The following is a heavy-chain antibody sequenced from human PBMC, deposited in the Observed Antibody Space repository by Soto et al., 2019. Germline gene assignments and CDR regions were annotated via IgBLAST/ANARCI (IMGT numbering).Heavy chain of an antibody. V-gene: IGHV3-30-3*01. D-gene: IGHD2-15*01. Sequence: GGSLRLSCAASGFTFSSYAMHWVRQAPGKGLEWVAVISYDGSNKYYADSVKGRFTISRDNSKNTLYLQMNSLRAEDTAVYYCANGYCSGGSCPYGMDVWAQGTTVTVSS. CDR3: ANGYCSGGSCPYGMDV. CDR2: ISYDGSNK. J-gene: IGHJ6*02. CDR1: GFTFSSYA.